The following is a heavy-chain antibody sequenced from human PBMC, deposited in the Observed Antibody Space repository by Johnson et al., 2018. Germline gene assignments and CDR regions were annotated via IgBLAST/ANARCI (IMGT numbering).Heavy chain of an antibody. D-gene: IGHD2-21*02. Sequence: TGRSLRLSCAASGFTFDDHAMHWVRQAPGKGLEWVSGISWNSSTIGYADSVKGRFTISRDNAKKSLHLQMNSLRAEDTALYYCARGYCGGDCYTDYYYGMDVWGQGTTVTVSS. CDR1: GFTFDDHA. CDR2: ISWNSSTI. V-gene: IGHV3-9*01. J-gene: IGHJ6*02. CDR3: ARGYCGGDCYTDYYYGMDV.